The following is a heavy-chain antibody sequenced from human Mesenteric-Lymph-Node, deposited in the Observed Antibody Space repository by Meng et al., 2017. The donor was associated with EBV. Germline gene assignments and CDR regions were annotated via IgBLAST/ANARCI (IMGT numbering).Heavy chain of an antibody. CDR1: EFTFTDYF. CDR2: ISSGGSTT. D-gene: IGHD3-22*01. Sequence: QVHLVESGVGLVNPGGSLRLSCAASEFTFTDYFMSWVRQAPGKGLEWVSYISSGGSTTYYADSVKGRFTISRDNAKKSLFMQMNNLRVEDTAVYYCIYYYDSSGPTYWGQGTLVTVSS. J-gene: IGHJ4*02. V-gene: IGHV3-11*01. CDR3: IYYYDSSGPTY.